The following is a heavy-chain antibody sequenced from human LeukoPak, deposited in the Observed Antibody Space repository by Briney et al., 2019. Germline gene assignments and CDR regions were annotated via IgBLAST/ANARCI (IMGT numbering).Heavy chain of an antibody. Sequence: KPSETLSLTCAVYGGSFSGYYWSWIRQPPGKGLEWIGEINHSGSTNYNPSLKSRVTISVDTSKNQFSLKLSSVTAADTAVYYCARGRPYYYDSSFSYYFDHWGQGTLVTVSS. V-gene: IGHV4-34*01. CDR3: ARGRPYYYDSSFSYYFDH. D-gene: IGHD3-22*01. CDR2: INHSGST. CDR1: GGSFSGYY. J-gene: IGHJ4*02.